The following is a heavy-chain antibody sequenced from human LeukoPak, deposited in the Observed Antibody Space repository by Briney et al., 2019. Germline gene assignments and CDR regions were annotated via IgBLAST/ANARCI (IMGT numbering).Heavy chain of an antibody. CDR2: DYFTGTT. D-gene: IGHD3-22*01. J-gene: IGHJ3*02. CDR3: ASQVVVNAFDI. CDR1: GGFITSYY. V-gene: IGHV4-59*01. Sequence: SETLSLTCAVSGGFITSYYWSWIRQPPGKGQEWIAYDYFTGTTNYNPSLKSRGTISVDTSKNQFSLKLSSVTAADTAIYYCASQVVVNAFDIWGQGRMVTVSS.